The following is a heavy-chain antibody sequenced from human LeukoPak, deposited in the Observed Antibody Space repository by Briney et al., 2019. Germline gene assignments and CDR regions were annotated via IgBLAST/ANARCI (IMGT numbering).Heavy chain of an antibody. CDR2: IYYSGST. V-gene: IGHV4-59*11. D-gene: IGHD3-10*01. Sequence: SETLSLTCTVSGGSISSHYWSWIRQPPGKGLEWIGYIYYSGSTNYNPSLKSRVTMSVDTSKNQFSLKLSSVTAADTAVYYCARGGYYYGSGSYYLDPWGQGTLVTVSS. J-gene: IGHJ5*02. CDR3: ARGGYYYGSGSYYLDP. CDR1: GGSISSHY.